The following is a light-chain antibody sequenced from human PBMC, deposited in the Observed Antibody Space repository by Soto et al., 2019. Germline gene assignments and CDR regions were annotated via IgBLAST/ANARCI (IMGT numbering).Light chain of an antibody. Sequence: EIVLTQSPGTLSLPPWERATLSCRASQSVSSSYLAWYQQKPGQAPRLLIYGASSRATGIPERFSGSGSGTDFTLTITRLEPEDFAVYYCQQYGSSPRTFGQGTRLEIK. V-gene: IGKV3-20*01. J-gene: IGKJ5*01. CDR1: QSVSSSY. CDR3: QQYGSSPRT. CDR2: GAS.